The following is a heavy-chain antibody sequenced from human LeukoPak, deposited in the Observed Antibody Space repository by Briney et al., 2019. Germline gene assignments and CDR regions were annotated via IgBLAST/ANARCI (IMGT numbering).Heavy chain of an antibody. CDR3: ARDGLLWAGMDV. Sequence: GRSLRLSCAASGFTSSRYGMHWVRQAPGKGLEWVALIWYDGSNEHYVDSVEGRFTISRDNSKNTLNLQMNSLRAEDTAVYYCARDGLLWAGMDVWGQGTTVTVSS. CDR2: IWYDGSNE. CDR1: GFTSSRYG. D-gene: IGHD3-10*01. V-gene: IGHV3-33*01. J-gene: IGHJ6*02.